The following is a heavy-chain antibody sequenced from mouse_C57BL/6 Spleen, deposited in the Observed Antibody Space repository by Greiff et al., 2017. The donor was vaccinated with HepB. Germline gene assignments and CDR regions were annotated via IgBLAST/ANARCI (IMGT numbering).Heavy chain of an antibody. CDR3: ARDGDDCGSRFAY. V-gene: IGHV1-69*01. D-gene: IGHD1-1*01. CDR1: GYTFTSYW. Sequence: QVQLQQPGAELVMPGASVKLSCKASGYTFTSYWMHWVKQRPGQGLEWIGEIDPSDSDTNYNQKFKSKTTLTVDTSSSTAYMQLSSLTSEASAVYYCARDGDDCGSRFAYWGQGTLVTVSA. J-gene: IGHJ3*01. CDR2: IDPSDSDT.